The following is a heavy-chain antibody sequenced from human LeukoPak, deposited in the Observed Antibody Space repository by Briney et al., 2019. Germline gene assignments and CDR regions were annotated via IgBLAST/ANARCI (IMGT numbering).Heavy chain of an antibody. CDR1: GYTFTGYY. V-gene: IGHV1-2*02. D-gene: IGHD3-10*01. CDR2: INPNSGGT. CDR3: ARGGVRGVKGFYYYYGMDV. Sequence: ASVKVSCKASGYTFTGYYMHWVRQAPGQGLEWMGWINPNSGGTNYAQKFQGRVTMTRDTSISTAYMELSRLRSDDTAVYYCARGGVRGVKGFYYYYGMDVWAKGPRSPSP. J-gene: IGHJ6*02.